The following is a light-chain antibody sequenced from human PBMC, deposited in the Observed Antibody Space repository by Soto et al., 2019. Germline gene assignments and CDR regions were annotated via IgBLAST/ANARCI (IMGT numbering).Light chain of an antibody. J-gene: IGLJ2*01. CDR3: QSYDSSVRRV. V-gene: IGLV1-40*01. CDR2: GDN. CDR1: RSNIGAGYD. Sequence: QSVLTQPPSVSGAPGQRVTISCAGSRSNIGAGYDVHWYQQLPGTAPKLLIYGDNNRPSGVPDRFSGSKSGTSASLAITGLHAEDEADYYRQSYDSSVRRVFGGGTKLTVL.